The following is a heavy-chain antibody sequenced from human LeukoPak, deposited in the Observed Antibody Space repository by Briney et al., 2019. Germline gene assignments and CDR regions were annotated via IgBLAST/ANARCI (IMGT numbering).Heavy chain of an antibody. CDR1: GYTFTSYG. J-gene: IGHJ4*02. V-gene: IGHV1-18*01. Sequence: GASVKVSCKASGYTFTSYGISWVRQAPGQGLEWMGWISTYNGNTNYAQKLQGRVTMTTDTSRSTAYMELRSLRSDDTAVYYCARVIMVQGVITEPYFDYWGQGTLVTVSS. CDR2: ISTYNGNT. CDR3: ARVIMVQGVITEPYFDY. D-gene: IGHD3-10*01.